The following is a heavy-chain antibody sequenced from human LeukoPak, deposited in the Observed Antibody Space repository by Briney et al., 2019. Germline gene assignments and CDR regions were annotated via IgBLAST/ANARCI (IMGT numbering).Heavy chain of an antibody. CDR3: ARDLQL. J-gene: IGHJ4*02. D-gene: IGHD2-2*01. V-gene: IGHV3-30-3*01. CDR2: ISYDGSNK. CDR1: GFTFSSYA. Sequence: PGRSLRLSCAASGFTFSSYAMHWVRQAPGKGLEWVAVISYDGSNKYYADSVKGRFTISRGNSKNTLYLQMNSLRAEDTAVYYCARDLQLWGQGTLVTVSS.